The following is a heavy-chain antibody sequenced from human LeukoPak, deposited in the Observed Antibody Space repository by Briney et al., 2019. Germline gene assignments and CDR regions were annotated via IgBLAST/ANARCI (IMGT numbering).Heavy chain of an antibody. D-gene: IGHD3-16*02. CDR3: AITSARGTYRFLDY. Sequence: ASVKVSCKASGYTFTNYAITWVRQAPGQGLEWMGWISPYNGNTNFAQNLQGRVTMTTGTATSTAYMELRDLRSDDTAMYYCAITSARGTYRFLDYWGQGTLVTVSS. J-gene: IGHJ4*02. CDR2: ISPYNGNT. V-gene: IGHV1-18*01. CDR1: GYTFTNYA.